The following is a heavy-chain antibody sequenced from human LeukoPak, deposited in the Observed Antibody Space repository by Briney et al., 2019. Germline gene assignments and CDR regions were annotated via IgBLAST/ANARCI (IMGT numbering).Heavy chain of an antibody. D-gene: IGHD3-10*01. V-gene: IGHV1-2*02. J-gene: IGHJ5*02. CDR3: ARDRYGEGSNWFDP. CDR1: GYTFTGYY. Sequence: AAVKVSCKASGYTFTGYYMLWVRQAPGQRLEWTGWIRPNSCGTNYAQKFQGRVTMTRAMSISTAYMELSRLTSDDTAVYYCARDRYGEGSNWFDPWGQGTLVTVSS. CDR2: IRPNSCGT.